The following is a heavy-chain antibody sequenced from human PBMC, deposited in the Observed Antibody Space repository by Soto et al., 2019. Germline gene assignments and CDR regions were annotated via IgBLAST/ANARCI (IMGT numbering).Heavy chain of an antibody. CDR3: ARQWHDSSGWF. D-gene: IGHD6-19*01. Sequence: PSETLSLTCTVSGGSISTSDYYWGWIRQPPGKGLEWIGSIYYTGSTYFNPSLRPRVTISLDTSKNQFSLNLSSATTADTAMYYCARQWHDSSGWFWGQGTLVTVSS. V-gene: IGHV4-39*01. CDR2: IYYTGST. CDR1: GGSISTSDYY. J-gene: IGHJ4*02.